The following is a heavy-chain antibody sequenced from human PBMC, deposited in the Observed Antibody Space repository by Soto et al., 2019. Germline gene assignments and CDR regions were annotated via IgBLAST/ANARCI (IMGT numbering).Heavy chain of an antibody. CDR1: GFTFSSDW. CDR3: ARGPFGWYGFDY. J-gene: IGHJ4*02. D-gene: IGHD6-19*01. Sequence: EVQLVESGGGLVQPGGSLRLSCAGSGFTFSSDWMHWVRQDPGKGLVWVSRLNKDGTIANYADAGKGRFTISRDNAKNTLFLQMNSLAAEDTGLYYCARGPFGWYGFDYWGQGTVVTVSS. CDR2: LNKDGTIA. V-gene: IGHV3-74*01.